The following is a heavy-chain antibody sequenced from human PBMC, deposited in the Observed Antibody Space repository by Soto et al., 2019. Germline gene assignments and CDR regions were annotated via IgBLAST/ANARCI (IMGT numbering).Heavy chain of an antibody. CDR1: GYSFTSYW. D-gene: IGHD2-15*01. V-gene: IGHV5-51*01. CDR3: ARGYCRCCSCYSSAEYFQH. Sequence: GESLKISCKGSGYSFTSYWIGWVRQMPGKGLEWMGIIYPGDSDTRYSPSFQGQVTISADKSISTAYLQWSSLKASDTAMYYCARGYCRCCSCYSSAEYFQHWGQGTLVTVSS. J-gene: IGHJ1*01. CDR2: IYPGDSDT.